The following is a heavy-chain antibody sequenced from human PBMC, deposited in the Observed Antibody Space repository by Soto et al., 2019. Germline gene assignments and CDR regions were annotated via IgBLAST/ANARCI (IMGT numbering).Heavy chain of an antibody. D-gene: IGHD3-10*01. CDR3: ARGLCGAGSYSRGGYNWFDR. Sequence: ASETLSLTCTVSGGSISSGEYYWSWIRQPPGKGLEWIGYIYYSGSTYYNPSLKSRVTISVDTSKNQFSLKLSSVTAADRAVYYCARGLCGAGSYSRGGYNWFDRWGQGTLVTVSS. CDR2: IYYSGST. V-gene: IGHV4-30-4*01. J-gene: IGHJ5*02. CDR1: GGSISSGEYY.